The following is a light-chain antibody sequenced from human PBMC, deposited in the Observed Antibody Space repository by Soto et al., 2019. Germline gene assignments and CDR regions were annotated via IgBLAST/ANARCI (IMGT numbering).Light chain of an antibody. CDR3: MQALQPPLT. V-gene: IGKV2-28*01. CDR2: LGS. Sequence: DIAMTQSPVSLPATPGEPASISCRSSQSLLHFDGYNYLDWYLQKPGQSPQLLIDLGSRRVPGVPDRFSGSGSDRDFTLKISSVEAADVGVYYCMQALQPPLTFGGGTKVHIK. CDR1: QSLLHFDGYNY. J-gene: IGKJ4*01.